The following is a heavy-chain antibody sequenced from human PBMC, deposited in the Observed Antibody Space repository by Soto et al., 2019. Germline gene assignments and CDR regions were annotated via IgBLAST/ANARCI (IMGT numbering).Heavy chain of an antibody. CDR1: GYTFTNYG. J-gene: IGHJ3*02. V-gene: IGHV1-18*01. D-gene: IGHD6-13*01. CDR3: ARGPLGSSSWSIDI. CDR2: ISLYNGDT. Sequence: QVQLVQSGAEVKKPGASVKVSCKASGYTFTNYGISWVRQAPGQGLEWMGWISLYNGDTKYAQKLQGRVIMTTDTATRTAYMELRSLSSDDTAVYYCARGPLGSSSWSIDIWGQGTMVTVSS.